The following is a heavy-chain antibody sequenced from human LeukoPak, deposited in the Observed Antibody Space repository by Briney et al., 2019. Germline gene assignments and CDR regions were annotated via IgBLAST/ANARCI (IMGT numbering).Heavy chain of an antibody. CDR1: GGSISSGSYY. CDR2: IYSSGST. V-gene: IGHV4-61*02. Sequence: SETLSLTCTVSGGSISSGSYYWTWIRQPAGKGLEWIGRIYSSGSTNYNPSLKSRVTISVDTSKNQFSLKLSSVTAADSAVYYCASELVDYDFWSAYYIFDSWGQGTLVTVSS. D-gene: IGHD3-3*01. J-gene: IGHJ4*02. CDR3: ASELVDYDFWSAYYIFDS.